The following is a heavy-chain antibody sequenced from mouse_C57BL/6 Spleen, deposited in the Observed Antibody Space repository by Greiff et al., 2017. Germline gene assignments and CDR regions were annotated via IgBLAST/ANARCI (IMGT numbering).Heavy chain of an antibody. D-gene: IGHD1-1*01. J-gene: IGHJ3*01. CDR2: INPGSGGT. CDR3: ARENYYGSSDWFAY. V-gene: IGHV1-54*01. Sequence: VQLQQSGAELVRPGTSVKVSCKASGYAFTNYLIEWVKQRPGQGLEWIGVINPGSGGTNYNEKFKGKATLTADKSSSTAYMQLSSLTSEDSAVYFCARENYYGSSDWFAYRGQGILVTVSA. CDR1: GYAFTNYL.